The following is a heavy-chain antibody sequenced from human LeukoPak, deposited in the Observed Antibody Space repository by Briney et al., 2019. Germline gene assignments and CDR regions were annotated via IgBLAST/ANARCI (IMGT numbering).Heavy chain of an antibody. J-gene: IGHJ6*02. V-gene: IGHV1-24*01. CDR2: FDPEDGET. CDR3: ARDLTYYYDSSGYYPPYYYGMDV. D-gene: IGHD3-22*01. Sequence: ASVKVSCKVSGYTLTELSMHWVRQAPGKGLEWMGGFDPEDGETIYAQKFQGRVTMTEDTSTSTAYMELRSLRSDDTAVYYCARDLTYYYDSSGYYPPYYYGMDVWGQGTTVTVSS. CDR1: GYTLTELS.